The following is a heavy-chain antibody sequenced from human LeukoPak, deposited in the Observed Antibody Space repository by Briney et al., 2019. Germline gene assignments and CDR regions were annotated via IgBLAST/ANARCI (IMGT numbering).Heavy chain of an antibody. CDR1: GGSISSSSHF. Sequence: SETLSLTCSVSGGSISSSSHFWGWIRQPPGKGLEWIGSIYYSGNTYYNPSLKSRVTMSVDTSKNHFSLKVTSVTAADTAMYYCARHENIVVVAAATAFDYWGQGTLVTVSS. V-gene: IGHV4-39*01. CDR2: IYYSGNT. CDR3: ARHENIVVVAAATAFDY. D-gene: IGHD2-15*01. J-gene: IGHJ4*02.